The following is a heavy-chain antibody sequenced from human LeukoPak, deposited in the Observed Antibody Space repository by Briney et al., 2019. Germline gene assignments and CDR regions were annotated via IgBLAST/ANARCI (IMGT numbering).Heavy chain of an antibody. CDR1: GGSVNSGSYY. CDR2: IYYTGNT. CDR3: TRESVDCSRTTCSFDY. J-gene: IGHJ4*02. V-gene: IGHV4-61*01. Sequence: SETLSLTCTVSGGSVNSGSYYWSWIRQPPGKGLEWIGHIYYTGNTNYNPSLRSRVTISVDTSKNQFSLQLRSVTAADTAVYYCTRESVDCSRTTCSFDYWGQGTRVTVSS. D-gene: IGHD2-2*01.